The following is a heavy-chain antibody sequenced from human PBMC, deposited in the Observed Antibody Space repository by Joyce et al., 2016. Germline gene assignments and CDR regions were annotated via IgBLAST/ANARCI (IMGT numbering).Heavy chain of an antibody. Sequence: QVHLLQSGAEVKKPGSSVKVSCKASGGTFNSYTITWVRQAPGQGLEWMGGIVPIFGTRNYAQKFRGRVTISADASTSTAYMEMNSLKSEDTAIYFCARFGELIYDPVDIWGQGTMVTVSS. V-gene: IGHV1-69*01. CDR1: GGTFNSYT. CDR2: IVPIFGTR. CDR3: ARFGELIYDPVDI. D-gene: IGHD3-10*01. J-gene: IGHJ3*02.